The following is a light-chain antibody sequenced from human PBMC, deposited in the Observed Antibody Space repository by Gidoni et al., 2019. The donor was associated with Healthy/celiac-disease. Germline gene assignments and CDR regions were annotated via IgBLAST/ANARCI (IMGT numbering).Light chain of an antibody. V-gene: IGKV3-15*01. CDR1: QSVSSN. CDR3: QQYNNWPLYT. Sequence: EIVMTQYPATLSVSPGERATLTCRASQSVSSNLAWYQQKPGQDPRLLIYGASTRATGIPARFSGSGSGTEFTLTISILQSEDFAVYYCQQYNNWPLYTFGQGTKLEIK. CDR2: GAS. J-gene: IGKJ2*01.